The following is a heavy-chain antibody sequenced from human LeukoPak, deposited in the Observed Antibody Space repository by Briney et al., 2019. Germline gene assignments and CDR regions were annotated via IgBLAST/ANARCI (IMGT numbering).Heavy chain of an antibody. CDR3: ARDRGPEGYYYYYYMDV. J-gene: IGHJ6*03. Sequence: PGGSLRLSCAASGFTFSSYSMNWVRQAPGKGLEWVPYISSSSSTIYYADSVKGRFTISRDNAKNSLYLQMNSLRDEDTAVYYCARDRGPEGYYYYYYMDVWGKGTTVTVSS. CDR2: ISSSSSTI. V-gene: IGHV3-48*02. D-gene: IGHD3-10*01. CDR1: GFTFSSYS.